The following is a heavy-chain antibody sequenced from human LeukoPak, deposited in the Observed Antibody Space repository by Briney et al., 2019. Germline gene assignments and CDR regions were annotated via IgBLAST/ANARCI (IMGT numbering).Heavy chain of an antibody. CDR3: ARDRSGFDP. CDR1: GGSISSSNYY. J-gene: IGHJ5*02. Sequence: PSEALSLTCAVSGGSISSSNYYWGWIRQPPGKGLEWIGYIYYSGSTNYNPSLKSRVTISVDTSKNQFSLKLSSVTAADTAVYYCARDRSGFDPWGQGTLVTVSS. CDR2: IYYSGST. V-gene: IGHV4-61*01.